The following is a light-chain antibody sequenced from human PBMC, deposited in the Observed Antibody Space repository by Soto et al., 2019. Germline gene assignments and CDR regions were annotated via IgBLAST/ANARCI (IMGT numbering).Light chain of an antibody. CDR3: QQYNSYPWT. V-gene: IGKV1-5*01. CDR1: QSISSW. CDR2: DAS. J-gene: IGKJ1*01. Sequence: DIQMTQSPSTLSASVGDRVTITCRASQSISSWLAWYQQKPGKAPKLLIYDASSLESGVPSRFSGSGSGTEFTLTISSLQPDDFATYYYQQYNSYPWTFGQGPKVEIK.